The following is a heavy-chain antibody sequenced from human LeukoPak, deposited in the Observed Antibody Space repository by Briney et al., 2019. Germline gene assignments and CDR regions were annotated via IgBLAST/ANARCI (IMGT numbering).Heavy chain of an antibody. CDR2: INTDGSST. J-gene: IGHJ4*02. D-gene: IGHD6-19*01. CDR3: ARESIAVAGAPFDY. V-gene: IGHV3-74*01. CDR1: GFTFSSYW. Sequence: EGSLRLSCAASGFTFSSYWMHWVRQAPGKGLVWVSRINTDGSSTTYADSVKGRFTISRDNAKKTLYLQMNSLRAEDTAVYYCARESIAVAGAPFDYWGQGTLVTVSS.